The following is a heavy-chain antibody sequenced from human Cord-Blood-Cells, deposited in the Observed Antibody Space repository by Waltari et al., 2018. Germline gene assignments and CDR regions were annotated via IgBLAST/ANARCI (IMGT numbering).Heavy chain of an antibody. CDR3: ARLDYDILTGYYFDY. J-gene: IGHJ4*02. CDR1: GGSISSGGYY. CDR2: IYYSGST. Sequence: QVQLQESGPGLVKPSQTLSLTCSVSGGSISSGGYYWSWIRQPPGKGLEWIGYIYYSGSTYYNPSLKSRVTISVDTSKNQFSLKLSSVTAADTAVYYCARLDYDILTGYYFDYWGQGTLVTVSS. D-gene: IGHD3-9*01. V-gene: IGHV4-31*03.